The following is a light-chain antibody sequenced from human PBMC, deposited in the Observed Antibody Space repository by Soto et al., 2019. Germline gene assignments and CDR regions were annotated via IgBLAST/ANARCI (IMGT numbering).Light chain of an antibody. Sequence: QSALTQPRSVSGSPGQSVTISCTGTSSDVGSYKDVSWYQHHTGKAPKLMIYDVSERPSGVPDRFSGSKSGNTASLTISGLHAENEANNYCCAYANTFYVFGTGTKGTAL. CDR2: DVS. CDR3: CAYANTFYV. CDR1: SSDVGSYKD. V-gene: IGLV2-11*01. J-gene: IGLJ1*01.